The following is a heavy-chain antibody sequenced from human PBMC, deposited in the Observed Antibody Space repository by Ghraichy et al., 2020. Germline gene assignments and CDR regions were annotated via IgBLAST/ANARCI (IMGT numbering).Heavy chain of an antibody. CDR1: GGSISSISYN. D-gene: IGHD5-24*01. J-gene: IGHJ4*02. V-gene: IGHV4-39*01. CDR2: ISHSGST. Sequence: TLSLTCTVSGGSISSISYNWGWIRQPPGKGLEWIGSISHSGSTYYNVSLKSRVTMSVDTSRNQFSLKLSAVTAADTALYYCARPHGTSPFYYLDYWGQGILVTVSS. CDR3: ARPHGTSPFYYLDY.